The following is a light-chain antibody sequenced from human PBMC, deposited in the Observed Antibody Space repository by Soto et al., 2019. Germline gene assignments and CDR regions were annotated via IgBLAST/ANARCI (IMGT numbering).Light chain of an antibody. CDR3: QLYYSGM. V-gene: IGKV3-20*01. J-gene: IGKJ1*01. Sequence: EIVLTQSPGTLSLSPGERATLSCRASQSVDSNYLGWYQQKPGQAPRLLIYAASSRATGIPDRFSGGGSGTDFTLTISRLEPEDFAGYYCQLYYSGMFGQGTKVEIK. CDR2: AAS. CDR1: QSVDSNY.